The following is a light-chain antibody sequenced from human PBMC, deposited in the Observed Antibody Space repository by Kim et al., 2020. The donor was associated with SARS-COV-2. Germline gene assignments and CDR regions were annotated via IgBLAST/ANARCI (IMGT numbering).Light chain of an antibody. J-gene: IGKJ4*01. CDR3: QHSSNWPLT. CDR2: DTS. Sequence: EIVLTQSPATLSLSPGERGTLSCRASQSVDNYLAWYQQKPGQAPRLLIYDTSNRATGIPARFSGGGSGTDFTLTISSLEPEDFAVYYCQHSSNWPLTFGGGTKVDIK. V-gene: IGKV3-11*01. CDR1: QSVDNY.